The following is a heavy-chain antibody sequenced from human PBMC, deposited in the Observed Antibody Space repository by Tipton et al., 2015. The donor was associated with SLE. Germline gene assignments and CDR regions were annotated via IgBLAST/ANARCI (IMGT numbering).Heavy chain of an antibody. CDR3: ARAGGQWLVLG. V-gene: IGHV4-59*01. Sequence: LRLSCAASGFTFSSYSMNWVRQAPGKGLEWIGYIYYSGSTNYNPSLKSRVTISVDTSKNQFSLKLSSVTAADTALYYCARAGGQWLVLGWGQGTLVTVSS. J-gene: IGHJ4*02. CDR1: GFTFSSYS. CDR2: IYYSGST. D-gene: IGHD6-19*01.